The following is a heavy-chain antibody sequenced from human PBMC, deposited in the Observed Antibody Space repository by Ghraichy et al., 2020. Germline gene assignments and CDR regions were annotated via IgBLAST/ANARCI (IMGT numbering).Heavy chain of an antibody. CDR3: ARGGSSSEAGS. V-gene: IGHV3-66*01. Sequence: GGSLRLSCAASGFTVINNFMTWVRQAPGNGLEWVALIYSGGTTSYADSVKGRFTLSRDSSKNTVYLQMNSLRVDDTAVYYCARGGSSSEAGSWGQGTLVTVSS. J-gene: IGHJ5*02. CDR2: IYSGGTT. D-gene: IGHD6-25*01. CDR1: GFTVINNF.